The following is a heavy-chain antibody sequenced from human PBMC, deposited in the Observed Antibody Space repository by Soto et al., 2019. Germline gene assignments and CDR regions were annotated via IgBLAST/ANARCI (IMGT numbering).Heavy chain of an antibody. CDR2: ISAYNGNT. CDR1: GYTFTSYG. CDR3: STGGGSVPMVYANREGHYYYYMDA. J-gene: IGHJ6*03. Sequence: QVQLVQSGAEVKKPGASVKVSCKASGYTFTSYGISWVRQAPGQGLEWMGWISAYNGNTNYAQKHQGRPTITTDTSTNTAYMELRSLRADDTAVYYCSTGGGSVPMVYANREGHYYYYMDAWTKGTTVTVSS. D-gene: IGHD2-8*01. V-gene: IGHV1-18*01.